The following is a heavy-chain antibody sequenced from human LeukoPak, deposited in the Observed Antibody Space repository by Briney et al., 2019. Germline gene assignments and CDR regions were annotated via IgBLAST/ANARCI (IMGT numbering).Heavy chain of an antibody. J-gene: IGHJ3*02. Sequence: SETLSLTCTVSGASISSSSYYWGWLRQPPGKGLEWIVSIYYSGSTYYNPSLKSRVTISVDTSKNQFSLKLSSVTAADTAVYYCARERKGGSYYSPNDAFDIWGQGTMVTVSS. CDR3: ARERKGGSYYSPNDAFDI. CDR2: IYYSGST. D-gene: IGHD1-26*01. CDR1: GASISSSSYY. V-gene: IGHV4-39*07.